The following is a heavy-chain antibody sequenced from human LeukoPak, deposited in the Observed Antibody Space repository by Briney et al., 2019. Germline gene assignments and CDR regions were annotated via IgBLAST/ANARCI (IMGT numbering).Heavy chain of an antibody. D-gene: IGHD3-16*01. Sequence: SETLSLTCAVYGGSFSGYYWSWIRQPPGKGLEWSGEINHSGSTNYNPSLKSRVTISVDTSKNQFSLKLSSVTAADTAVYYCARWGYDMDVWGKGTTVTVSS. J-gene: IGHJ6*03. CDR3: ARWGYDMDV. V-gene: IGHV4-34*01. CDR1: GGSFSGYY. CDR2: INHSGST.